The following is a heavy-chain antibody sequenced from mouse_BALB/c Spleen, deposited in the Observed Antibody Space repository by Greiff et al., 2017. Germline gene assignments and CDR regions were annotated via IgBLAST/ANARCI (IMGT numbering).Heavy chain of an antibody. D-gene: IGHD1-1*01. V-gene: IGHV2-3*01. Sequence: VKLVESGPGLVAPSQSLSITCTVSGFSLSSYGVSWVRQPPGKGLEWLGVIWGDGSTNYHSALISRLSISKEDSKSQVFLKLNSLQTDDTATYYCASYYGSSYAMDYWGQGTSVTVSS. J-gene: IGHJ4*01. CDR2: IWGDGST. CDR3: ASYYGSSYAMDY. CDR1: GFSLSSYG.